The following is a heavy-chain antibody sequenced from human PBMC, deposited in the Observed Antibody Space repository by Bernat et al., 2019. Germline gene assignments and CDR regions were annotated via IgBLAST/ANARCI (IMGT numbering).Heavy chain of an antibody. J-gene: IGHJ3*02. CDR1: GFTFSSYG. CDR3: ARGYCSGGSCYSYDAFDI. Sequence: QVQLVESGGGVVQPGRSLRLSCAASGFTFSSYGMHWVRQAPGKGLEWVAVIWDDGSNKYYADSVKGRFTISRDNSKNTLYLHMNSLRAEDTAVYYCARGYCSGGSCYSYDAFDIWGQGTMVTVSS. D-gene: IGHD2-15*01. V-gene: IGHV3-33*01. CDR2: IWDDGSNK.